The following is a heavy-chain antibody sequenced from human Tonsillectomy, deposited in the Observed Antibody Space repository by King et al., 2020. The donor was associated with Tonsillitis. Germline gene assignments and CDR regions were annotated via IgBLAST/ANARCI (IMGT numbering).Heavy chain of an antibody. CDR2: INPNSGGT. Sequence: QLVQSGAEVKKPGASVKVSCKASGYTFTGYYMHWVRQAPGQGLEWMGWINPNSGGTNSAQRFQGRVTMTMDTSINTAYLELSRLKSDDTAVYYCARDWTGSYSWYFDLWGRGALVTVSS. CDR1: GYTFTGYY. CDR3: ARDWTGSYSWYFDL. J-gene: IGHJ2*01. V-gene: IGHV1-2*02. D-gene: IGHD1-26*01.